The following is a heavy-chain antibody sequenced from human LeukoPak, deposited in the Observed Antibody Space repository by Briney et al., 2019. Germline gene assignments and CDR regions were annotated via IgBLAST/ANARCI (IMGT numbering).Heavy chain of an antibody. V-gene: IGHV4-34*01. CDR1: GGSFSGNN. D-gene: IGHD5-24*01. Sequence: PSETLSLTCAVYGGSFSGNNWNWIRQPPGKGLEWIGEINHSGATKYNPSLKSRVTISVDTSKNQVSLKLSSVTAADTAVYYCARDVRWENAFDIWGQGTMVTVSS. CDR2: INHSGAT. J-gene: IGHJ3*02. CDR3: ARDVRWENAFDI.